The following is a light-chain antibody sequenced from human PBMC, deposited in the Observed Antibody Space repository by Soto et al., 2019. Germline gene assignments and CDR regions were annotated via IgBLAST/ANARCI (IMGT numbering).Light chain of an antibody. V-gene: IGLV2-8*01. J-gene: IGLJ2*01. CDR1: SSDVGNYNY. CDR3: NSYAGSNNLGV. CDR2: DVS. Sequence: QSALTQPPSASGSPGQSVTISCTGTSSDVGNYNYVSWYQQHPGKAPKLMIYDVSKRPSGVPDRFSGSKSGNTASLTVSGLQAEDEADYYCNSYAGSNNLGVFGGGTQLTVL.